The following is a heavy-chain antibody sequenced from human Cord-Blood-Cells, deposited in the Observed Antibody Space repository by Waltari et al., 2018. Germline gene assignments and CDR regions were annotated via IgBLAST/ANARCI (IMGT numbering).Heavy chain of an antibody. Sequence: KASGYTFTSYGISWVRQAPGQGLEWMGWISAYNGNTNYAQKLQGRVTMTTDTSTSTAYMELRSLRSDDTAVYYCARDLSIVGSSYYYYYYGMDVWGQGTTVTVSS. CDR1: GYTFTSYG. D-gene: IGHD6-6*01. CDR3: ARDLSIVGSSYYYYYYGMDV. J-gene: IGHJ6*02. V-gene: IGHV1-18*01. CDR2: ISAYNGNT.